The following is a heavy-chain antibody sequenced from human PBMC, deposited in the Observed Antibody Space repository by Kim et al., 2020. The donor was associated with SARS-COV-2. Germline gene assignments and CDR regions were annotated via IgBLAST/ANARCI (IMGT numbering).Heavy chain of an antibody. V-gene: IGHV4-31*03. CDR1: GGSISSGGYY. CDR2: IYYSGST. J-gene: IGHJ4*02. Sequence: SETLSLTCTVSGGSISSGGYYWSWIRQHPGKGLEWIGYIYYSGSTYYNPSLKSRVTISVDTSKNQFSLKLSSVTAADTAVYYCAAVGYSSSWYFLFDYWGQGTLVTVSS. CDR3: AAVGYSSSWYFLFDY. D-gene: IGHD6-13*01.